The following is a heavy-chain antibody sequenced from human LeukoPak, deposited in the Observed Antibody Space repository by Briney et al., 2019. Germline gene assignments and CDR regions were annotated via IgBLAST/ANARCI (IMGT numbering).Heavy chain of an antibody. CDR2: ISPNSGGT. D-gene: IGHD6-19*01. Sequence: LGASVKVSCKASGYTFTGYYMHWVRQAPGQGLEWMGWISPNSGGTNYALKFLGRITMTRDTSISTAVMELTSLRSDDTAVYYCARGLISGSYDYYYYGMDVWGQGTTVTVSS. V-gene: IGHV1-2*03. CDR1: GYTFTGYY. J-gene: IGHJ6*02. CDR3: ARGLISGSYDYYYYGMDV.